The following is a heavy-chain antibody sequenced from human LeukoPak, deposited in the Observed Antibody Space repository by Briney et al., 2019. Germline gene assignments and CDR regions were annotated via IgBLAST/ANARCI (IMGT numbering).Heavy chain of an antibody. CDR1: GFTVSSNY. CDR2: IYSGGST. V-gene: IGHV3-66*04. Sequence: PSGGSLRLSCAASGFTVSSNYMSWVRQAPGKGLEWVSVIYSGGSTYYADSVKGRFTISRDNSKNTLYLQMNSLRAEDTAVYYCARQPFGPGTYLQYWGQGTLVIVSS. CDR3: ARQPFGPGTYLQY. D-gene: IGHD3-10*01. J-gene: IGHJ1*01.